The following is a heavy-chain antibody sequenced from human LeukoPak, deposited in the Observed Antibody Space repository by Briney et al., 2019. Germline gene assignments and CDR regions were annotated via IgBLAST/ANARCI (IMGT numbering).Heavy chain of an antibody. D-gene: IGHD6-13*01. CDR1: GGSISSSNW. CDR3: ARDFRTVYSSSWNWFDP. CDR2: IYHSGST. Sequence: SETLSLTCAVSGGSISSSNWWSWVRQPPGKGLEWIGEIYHSGSTNYNPSLKSRVTISVDKSKNQFSLKLSSVTAADTAVYYCARDFRTVYSSSWNWFDPWGQGTLVTVSS. J-gene: IGHJ5*02. V-gene: IGHV4-4*02.